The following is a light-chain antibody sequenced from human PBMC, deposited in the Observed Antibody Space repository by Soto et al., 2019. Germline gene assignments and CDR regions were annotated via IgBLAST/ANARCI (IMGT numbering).Light chain of an antibody. V-gene: IGLV2-23*02. J-gene: IGLJ7*01. CDR2: EVS. Sequence: QSALTQPASVSGSPGQSITISCTGTSSDVGSHNLVSWYQQHPGQAPKLMIYEVSKRPLGVSARLSAYKSGNTASLTISGLQAEDEADYYCCSYGGSRAVFGGGTQLTVL. CDR3: CSYGGSRAV. CDR1: SSDVGSHNL.